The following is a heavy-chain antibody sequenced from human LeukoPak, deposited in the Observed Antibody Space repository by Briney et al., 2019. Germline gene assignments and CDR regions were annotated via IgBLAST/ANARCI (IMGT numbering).Heavy chain of an antibody. V-gene: IGHV1-8*02. CDR1: GYTFTSYG. J-gene: IGHJ3*02. D-gene: IGHD6-19*01. Sequence: GASVKVSCKASGYTFTSYGISWVRQAPGQGLEWMGWMNPNSGNTGYAQKFQGRVTMTRNTSISTAYMELSSLRSEDTAVYYCASTAVAGSLGAFDIWGQGTMVTVSS. CDR2: MNPNSGNT. CDR3: ASTAVAGSLGAFDI.